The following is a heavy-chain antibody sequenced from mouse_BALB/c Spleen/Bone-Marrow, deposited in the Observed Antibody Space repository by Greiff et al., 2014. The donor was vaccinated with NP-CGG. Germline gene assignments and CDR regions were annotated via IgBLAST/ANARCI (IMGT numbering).Heavy chain of an antibody. J-gene: IGHJ3*01. Sequence: VQLQQSGPGLVKPSQSLSLTCSVTGYSITSGYYWNWIRQFPGNKLEWMGYISYDGSNNYNPSLKNRISITRDTSKNQFFLKLNSVTTEDTATYYCARVYGNNFFAYWGQGTLVTVSA. V-gene: IGHV3-6*02. CDR2: ISYDGSN. CDR3: ARVYGNNFFAY. CDR1: GYSITSGYY. D-gene: IGHD2-10*02.